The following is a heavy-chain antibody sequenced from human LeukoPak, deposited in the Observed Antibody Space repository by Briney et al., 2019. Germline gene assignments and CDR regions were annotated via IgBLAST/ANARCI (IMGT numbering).Heavy chain of an antibody. V-gene: IGHV3-23*01. Sequence: GGSLRLSCAASGFTFSSYAMSWVRQAPGKGLEWVSAISGSGGSTYYANSVKGRFTISRDNSKNTLYLQMNSLRAEDTAVYYCAKIPYSSGWVQNWFDPWGQGTLVTVSS. J-gene: IGHJ5*02. CDR1: GFTFSSYA. D-gene: IGHD6-19*01. CDR2: ISGSGGST. CDR3: AKIPYSSGWVQNWFDP.